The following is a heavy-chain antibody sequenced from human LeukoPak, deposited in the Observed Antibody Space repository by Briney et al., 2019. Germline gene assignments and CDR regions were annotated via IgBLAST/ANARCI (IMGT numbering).Heavy chain of an antibody. CDR1: GFTFSDYY. CDR2: ISSSGSTI. CDR3: ARESLGYCSGSTCYYFFMDF. Sequence: GSLRLSCAASGFTFSDYYMSWIRQAPGKGLEWVSYISSSGSTIYYADSVKGRFTISRDNAKNSLYLQMNSLRAEDTAVYFCARESLGYCSGSTCYYFFMDFWGKGTTVTVSS. V-gene: IGHV3-11*04. J-gene: IGHJ6*03. D-gene: IGHD2-15*01.